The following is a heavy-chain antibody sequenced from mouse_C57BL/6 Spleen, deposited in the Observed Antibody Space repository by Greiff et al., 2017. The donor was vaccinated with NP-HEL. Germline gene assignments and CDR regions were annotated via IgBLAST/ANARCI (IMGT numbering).Heavy chain of an antibody. CDR1: GFTFSSYA. J-gene: IGHJ2*01. D-gene: IGHD1-1*01. Sequence: EVQGVESGGGLVKPGGSLKLSCAASGFTFSSYAMSWVRQTPEKRLEWVATISDGGSYTYYPDNVKGRFTISRDNAKNNLYLQMSHLKSEDTAMYYCARGGGTTVLDYWGQGTTLTVSS. V-gene: IGHV5-4*01. CDR2: ISDGGSYT. CDR3: ARGGGTTVLDY.